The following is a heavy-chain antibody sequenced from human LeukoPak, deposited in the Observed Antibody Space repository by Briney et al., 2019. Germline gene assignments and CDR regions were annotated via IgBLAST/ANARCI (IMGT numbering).Heavy chain of an antibody. J-gene: IGHJ4*02. D-gene: IGHD1-26*01. CDR2: RNTNSGDT. CDR1: GFTFTSYD. CDR3: ARGVGATDFHY. Sequence: GASVKVSCKASGFTFTSYDINWVRQATGQGLEWMGGRNTNSGDTGYTQKFQGRATITRNTSISTAYMELSSLRSEDTAVYYCARGVGATDFHYWGQGTLVTVSS. V-gene: IGHV1-8*03.